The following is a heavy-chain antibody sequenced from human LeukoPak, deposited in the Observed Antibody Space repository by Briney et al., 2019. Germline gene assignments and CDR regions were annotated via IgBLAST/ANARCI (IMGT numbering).Heavy chain of an antibody. CDR3: ARDGSYGNFWSGYYLDY. J-gene: IGHJ4*02. V-gene: IGHV1-46*01. Sequence: ASVKVSCKASGYTFTSYYMHWMRQAPGQGLEWMGIINPSGGSTSYAQKFQGRVTMTRDTSTSTVYMELSSLRSEDTAVYYCARDGSYGNFWSGYYLDYWGQGTLVTVSS. CDR1: GYTFTSYY. CDR2: INPSGGST. D-gene: IGHD3-3*01.